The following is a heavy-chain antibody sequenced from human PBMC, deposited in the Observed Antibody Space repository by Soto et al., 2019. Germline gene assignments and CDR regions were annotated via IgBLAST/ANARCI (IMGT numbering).Heavy chain of an antibody. CDR1: AGSVSGSSHY. D-gene: IGHD1-7*01. CDR3: ARGGTSSRRAVAGYFHY. CDR2: IDYSGST. V-gene: IGHV4-61*01. Sequence: QVQLQESGPGLVKPSETLSLTCSVSAGSVSGSSHYWNWIRQTPGKGLEWIGYIDYSGSTNYNPSLKSLVTISVDTSKTQFSLKLSSVTAADTAVYYCARGGTSSRRAVAGYFHYWGQGTQVTVSS. J-gene: IGHJ1*01.